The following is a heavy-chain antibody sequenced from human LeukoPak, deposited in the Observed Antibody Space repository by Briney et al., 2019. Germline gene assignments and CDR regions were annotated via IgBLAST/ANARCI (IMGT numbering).Heavy chain of an antibody. D-gene: IGHD3-22*01. CDR1: GGSISCGGYS. V-gene: IGHV4-30-2*01. CDR3: ARARVTMIGFDP. CDR2: IYHSRSI. Sequence: SHPESLTCDVFGGSISCGGYSRSWIRQPPRKGLEWIGYIYHSRSISYNPSLKSRVTISVDRSKNQFSLKLCSVTAADTAVYYCARARVTMIGFDPWGQGTLVTVSS. J-gene: IGHJ5*02.